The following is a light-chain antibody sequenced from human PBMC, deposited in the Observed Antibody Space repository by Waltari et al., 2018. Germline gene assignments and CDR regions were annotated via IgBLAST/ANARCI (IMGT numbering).Light chain of an antibody. CDR3: MFWPKNVWV. Sequence: QPVFTQPPSSSASPGDSARLTCTLPRDINVGNFIIYWYQQQPGSPPRFLLYYQSDAEKAQGSGGPSHYSGCKDASANAGMLLIAGLQSEDEAEYYCMFWPKNVWVFGGGTKLTVL. CDR1: RDINVGNFI. V-gene: IGLV5-37*01. J-gene: IGLJ3*02. CDR2: YQSDAEK.